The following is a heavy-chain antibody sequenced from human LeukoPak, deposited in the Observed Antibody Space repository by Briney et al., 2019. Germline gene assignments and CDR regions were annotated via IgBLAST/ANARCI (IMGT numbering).Heavy chain of an antibody. D-gene: IGHD6-13*01. CDR1: GFTVSSNY. CDR3: ARVIAAPVIDYFDY. CDR2: LYPSGSA. V-gene: IGHV3-53*01. J-gene: IGHJ4*02. Sequence: GGSLRLSCAASGFTVSSNYMSWVRQAPGKGLEWASVLYPSGSAYYADSVKGRFTISRDNSKNTLYLQMNSLRAEDTAVYYCARVIAAPVIDYFDYWGQGTLVTVSS.